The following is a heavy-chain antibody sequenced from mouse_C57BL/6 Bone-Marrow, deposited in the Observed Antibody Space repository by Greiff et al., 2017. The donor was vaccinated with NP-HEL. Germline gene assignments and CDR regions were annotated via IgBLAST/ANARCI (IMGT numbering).Heavy chain of an antibody. D-gene: IGHD1-1*01. V-gene: IGHV1-55*01. CDR2: IYPGSGST. Sequence: QVQLQQSGAELVKPGASVKMSCKASGYTFTSYWITWVKQRPGQGLEWIGDIYPGSGSTNYNEKFKSKATLTVDTSSSTAYMQLSSLTSEDSAVYYCARIGSIAVVATDYWGQGTTLTVSS. CDR3: ARIGSIAVVATDY. J-gene: IGHJ2*01. CDR1: GYTFTSYW.